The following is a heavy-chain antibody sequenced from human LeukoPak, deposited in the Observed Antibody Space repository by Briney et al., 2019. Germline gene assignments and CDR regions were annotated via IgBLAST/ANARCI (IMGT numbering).Heavy chain of an antibody. CDR2: ISSNGDIT. V-gene: IGHV3-64*01. CDR3: AREYYGGYIDF. CDR1: GFTFSSYS. Sequence: GGSLRLSCAAPGFTFSSYSMNWVRQAPGKGLESVSAISSNGDITYYANSVKGRFTISRDNSKNTLYLQMGSLRAEDMAVYYCAREYYGGYIDFWGQGTLVTVSS. J-gene: IGHJ4*02. D-gene: IGHD3-10*01.